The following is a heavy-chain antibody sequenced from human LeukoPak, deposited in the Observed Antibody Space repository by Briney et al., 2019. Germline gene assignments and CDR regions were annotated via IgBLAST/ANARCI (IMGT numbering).Heavy chain of an antibody. V-gene: IGHV3-30*03. CDR1: GFTFSNYA. J-gene: IGHJ4*02. Sequence: QAGGSLRLSCAASGFTFSNYAMSWVRQAPGKGLEWVAVISSDGTIQYYADSVMGRFTISRDSSRNTVYLQMNSLESEDTAVYYCAIEAVAALVFDHWGQGTLVTVS. CDR2: ISSDGTIQ. CDR3: AIEAVAALVFDH. D-gene: IGHD2-15*01.